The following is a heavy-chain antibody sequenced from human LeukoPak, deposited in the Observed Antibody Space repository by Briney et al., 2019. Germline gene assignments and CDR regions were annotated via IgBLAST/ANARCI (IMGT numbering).Heavy chain of an antibody. CDR3: AREVIGGNSA. D-gene: IGHD4-23*01. CDR2: I. J-gene: IGHJ5*02. CDR1: GFHFSTYN. V-gene: IGHV3-21*01. Sequence: PGGSLRLSCAASGFHFSTYNMNRVRQAPGKGLEWVSSIYYADSVKGRFTISRDDAKNSLYLQMNSLRVEDTAVYYCAREVIGGNSAWGQGTLVTVSS.